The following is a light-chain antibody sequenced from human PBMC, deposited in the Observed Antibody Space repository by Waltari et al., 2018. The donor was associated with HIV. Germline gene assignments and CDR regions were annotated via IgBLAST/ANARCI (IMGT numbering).Light chain of an antibody. Sequence: QSALTQPASMSGSPGQSITISCIRLDSHTDSFYSVSWYQHHPGQAPKLVIYDASSRPAGISSRFSGSKSGTSASLAISGLQSEDEADYYCATWDDSLNGRWVFGGGTKLTVL. CDR3: ATWDDSLNGRWV. CDR2: DAS. J-gene: IGLJ3*02. CDR1: DSHTDSFYS. V-gene: IGLV2-14*01.